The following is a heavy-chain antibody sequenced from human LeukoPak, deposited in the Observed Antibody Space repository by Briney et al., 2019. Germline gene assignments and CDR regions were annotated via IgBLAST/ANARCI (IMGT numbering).Heavy chain of an antibody. D-gene: IGHD1-26*01. CDR2: ISSGSSYI. CDR3: AREFFDREGGTTVLDY. CDR1: GLTFSSTS. J-gene: IGHJ4*02. Sequence: GGSLRLSCAASGLTFSSTSMNWVRQAPGKGLEWVSSISSGSSYIFYADSVKGRFTISRDNAKNSLYLQMNSLRAEDTAVYYCAREFFDREGGTTVLDYWGQGTLVTVSS. V-gene: IGHV3-21*01.